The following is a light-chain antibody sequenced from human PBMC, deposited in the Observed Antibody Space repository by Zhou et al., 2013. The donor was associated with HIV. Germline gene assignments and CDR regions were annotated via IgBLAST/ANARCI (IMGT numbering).Light chain of an antibody. Sequence: EIVLTQSPATLSLSPGQRATLSCRASQSVDSNYLAWYQQKPGQAPRLLIYGASSRATGIPDRFSGGGSGTDFTLTISRLEPEDFAVYYCQHYGSSPLFGGGTTVEIK. J-gene: IGKJ4*01. CDR1: QSVDSNY. V-gene: IGKV3-20*01. CDR2: GAS. CDR3: QHYGSSPL.